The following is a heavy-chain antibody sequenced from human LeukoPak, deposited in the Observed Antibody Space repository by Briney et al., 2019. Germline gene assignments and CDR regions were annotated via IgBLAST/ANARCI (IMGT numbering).Heavy chain of an antibody. J-gene: IGHJ5*02. CDR2: ISSSSSYI. CDR1: GFTFSSYS. D-gene: IGHD2-2*01. CDR3: ARDLPAASSGFDP. Sequence: GGSLTLSCAASGFTFSSYSMNWVRQAPGKGLEWVSSISSSSSYIYYADSVKGRFTISRDNAKNSLYLQMNSLRAEDTAVYYCARDLPAASSGFDPWGQGTLVTVSS. V-gene: IGHV3-21*01.